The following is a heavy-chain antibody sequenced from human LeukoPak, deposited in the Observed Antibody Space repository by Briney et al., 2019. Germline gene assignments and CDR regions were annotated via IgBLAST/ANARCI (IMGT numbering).Heavy chain of an antibody. CDR1: GFTFDDYA. CDR2: ISWNSGST. CDR3: AKGNKLGSYYFDY. Sequence: GRSLRLSCAASGFTFDDYAMHWVRQAPGKGLEWVSGISWNSGSTGYVDSVKGRFTISRDNAKNSLYLQMNSLRAEDTALYYCAKGNKLGSYYFDYWGQGTLVTVSS. D-gene: IGHD7-27*01. V-gene: IGHV3-9*01. J-gene: IGHJ4*02.